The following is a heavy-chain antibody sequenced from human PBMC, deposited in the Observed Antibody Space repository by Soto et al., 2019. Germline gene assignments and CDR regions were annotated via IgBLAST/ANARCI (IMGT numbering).Heavy chain of an antibody. Sequence: EVQLVESGGGLVQPGGSLRLSCAASGFTFDTYWMTWIRQAPGKGLEWVATIKPDGSEDYYVDSVRGRFTISRDNANNALHFQMNSLRAVDTALYYCATVYGYYCCYRDVWGKGTTVSVSS. V-gene: IGHV3-7*01. CDR3: ATVYGYYCCYRDV. CDR2: IKPDGSED. J-gene: IGHJ6*03. D-gene: IGHD2-8*02. CDR1: GFTFDTYW.